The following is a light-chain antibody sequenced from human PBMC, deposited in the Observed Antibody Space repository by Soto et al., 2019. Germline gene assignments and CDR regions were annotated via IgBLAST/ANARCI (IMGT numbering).Light chain of an antibody. CDR1: QRISSNF. Sequence: EIVLTQSPVTLSLSPGVRATLSCRASQRISSNFLAWFQQKPGLPPRLLIYGASTRASGVPDRFSGGGSGTDFVLTMSRLEPEDFAVYYCQQYGRSPFTFGQGTKLQIK. J-gene: IGKJ2*01. CDR3: QQYGRSPFT. V-gene: IGKV3-20*01. CDR2: GAS.